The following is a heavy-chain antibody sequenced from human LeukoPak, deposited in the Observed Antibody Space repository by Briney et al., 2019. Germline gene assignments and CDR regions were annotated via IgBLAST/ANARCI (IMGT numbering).Heavy chain of an antibody. J-gene: IGHJ4*02. Sequence: GGSLRLSCAASGFTVSSKFMSWVRQAPGKGLECVSVIYSRGGTYYADSVQGRFTISRDASKNTLFLQMNSLRADDTAVYYCARKTDSRGSGDYWGQGTLVTVSS. CDR2: IYSRGGT. CDR3: ARKTDSRGSGDY. V-gene: IGHV3-53*01. D-gene: IGHD3-22*01. CDR1: GFTVSSKF.